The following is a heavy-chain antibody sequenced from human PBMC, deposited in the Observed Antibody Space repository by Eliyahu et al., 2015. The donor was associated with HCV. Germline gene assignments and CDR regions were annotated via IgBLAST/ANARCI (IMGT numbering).Heavy chain of an antibody. Sequence: QVQLVESGGGVVQPGRSLRXSCAAXGFXFXSXGMXWVRQAPGKGLEWVAVIWYDGSNKYYADSVKGRFTISRDNSKNTLYLQMNSLRAEDTAVYYCARETYYDFWSAEGFDYWGQGTLVTVSS. J-gene: IGHJ4*02. CDR1: GFXFXSXG. CDR2: IWYDGSNK. CDR3: ARETYYDFWSAEGFDY. V-gene: IGHV3-33*01. D-gene: IGHD3-3*01.